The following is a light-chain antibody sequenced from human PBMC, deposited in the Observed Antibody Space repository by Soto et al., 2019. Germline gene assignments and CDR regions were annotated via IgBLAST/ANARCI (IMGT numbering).Light chain of an antibody. J-gene: IGKJ4*01. Sequence: DIVMTQSPDSLAVSLGERATINCKSSQSVLYSSNNKDYLAWYQQKPGQPPKLLLYWASARESGVPDRFSGSGSGTDFTLTISSLQAEDVAVYYCHQYYDSPLTFGGGTKVDIK. CDR2: WAS. V-gene: IGKV4-1*01. CDR1: QSVLYSSNNKDY. CDR3: HQYYDSPLT.